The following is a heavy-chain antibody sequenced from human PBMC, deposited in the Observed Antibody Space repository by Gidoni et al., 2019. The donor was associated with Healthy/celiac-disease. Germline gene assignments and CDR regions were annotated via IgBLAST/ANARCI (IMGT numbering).Heavy chain of an antibody. V-gene: IGHV3-21*01. J-gene: IGHJ6*03. CDR1: GFTFSSYS. D-gene: IGHD3-10*01. CDR2: ISSSSSYI. CDR3: ARSLPYYYYYMDV. Sequence: EVQLVESGGGLVKPGGSLRLSCAASGFTFSSYSMNWVRQAPGKGLEWVSSISSSSSYIYYADSVKGRVTISRDNAKNSLYLQMNSLRAEDTAVYYCARSLPYYYYYMDVWGKGTTVTVSS.